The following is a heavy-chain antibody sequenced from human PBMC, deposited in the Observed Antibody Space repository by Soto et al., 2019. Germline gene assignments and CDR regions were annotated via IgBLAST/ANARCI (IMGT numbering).Heavy chain of an antibody. CDR1: GVAIECRS. CDR2: ISAYNGNT. CDR3: ARVYVTMVRGVPHDAFAI. V-gene: IGHV1-18*01. D-gene: IGHD3-10*01. J-gene: IGHJ3*02. Sequence: GDSVKIESKECGVAIECRSRCWLRHAHGQGLEWMGWISAYNGNTNYAQKLQGRVTMTTDTSTSTAYMELRSLRSDDTAVYYCARVYVTMVRGVPHDAFAIWGQGTMVTVSS.